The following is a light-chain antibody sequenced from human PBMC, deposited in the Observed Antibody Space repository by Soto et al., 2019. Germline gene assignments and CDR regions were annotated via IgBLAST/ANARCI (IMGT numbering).Light chain of an antibody. J-gene: IGKJ5*01. Sequence: EIMMTQSPAPPSVSPGERATLSCGASQSVSSSFLAWYQKKPGQAPRLLIYGASSRATGIPARFSGSGSGTDFTLTISSLEPEDFAVYYCQQRSNWITFGQGTRLEIK. V-gene: IGKV3D-20*02. CDR3: QQRSNWIT. CDR2: GAS. CDR1: QSVSSSF.